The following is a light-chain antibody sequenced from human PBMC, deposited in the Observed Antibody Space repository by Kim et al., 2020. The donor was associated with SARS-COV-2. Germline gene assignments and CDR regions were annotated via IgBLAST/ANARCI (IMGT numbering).Light chain of an antibody. Sequence: DIQMTQSPSSLSASVGDRVTITCQASQDISNYLNWYQQKPGKAPKLLIYDASNLETGVPSRFSGIGSGTDSTFTISSLQPEDIATYYCQQYDNLPYSFGQGTKLEI. CDR1: QDISNY. V-gene: IGKV1-33*01. J-gene: IGKJ2*03. CDR3: QQYDNLPYS. CDR2: DAS.